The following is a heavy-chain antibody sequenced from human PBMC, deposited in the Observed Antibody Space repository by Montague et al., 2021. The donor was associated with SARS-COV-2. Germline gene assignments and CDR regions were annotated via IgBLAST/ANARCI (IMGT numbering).Heavy chain of an antibody. CDR1: GGSISSSSYY. CDR3: ARVISRQNNIVVVGLYYFDY. V-gene: IGHV4-39*07. D-gene: IGHD2-15*01. Sequence: SETLSLTCTVSGGSISSSSYYWGWIRQPPGKGLEWIGSIYYSGSTYYNPSLKSRVTISVDTSKNRFSLKLSSVTAADTAVYYCARVISRQNNIVVVGLYYFDYWGQGTLVTVSS. J-gene: IGHJ4*02. CDR2: IYYSGST.